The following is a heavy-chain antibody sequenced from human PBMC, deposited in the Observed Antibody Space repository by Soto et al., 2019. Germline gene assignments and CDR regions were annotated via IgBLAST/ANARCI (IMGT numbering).Heavy chain of an antibody. Sequence: KTSETLSLTCTVSGGSISSGGYYWSWIRQHPGKGLEWIGYIYYSGSTYYNPSLKSRVTISVDTSKNQFSLKLSSVTAADTAVYYCARSLGGQLVLDYWGQGTLVTVSS. CDR2: IYYSGST. D-gene: IGHD6-6*01. CDR3: ARSLGGQLVLDY. V-gene: IGHV4-31*03. J-gene: IGHJ4*02. CDR1: GGSISSGGYY.